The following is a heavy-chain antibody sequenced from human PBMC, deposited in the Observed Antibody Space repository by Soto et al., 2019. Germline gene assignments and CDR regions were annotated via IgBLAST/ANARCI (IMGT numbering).Heavy chain of an antibody. D-gene: IGHD3-10*01. J-gene: IGHJ6*02. CDR2: ISYDGSNK. CDR1: GFTFSSYG. Sequence: SLRLSCAASGFTFSSYGMHWVRQAPGKGLEWVAVISYDGSNKYYADSVKGRFTISRDNSKNTLYLQMNSLRAEDTAVYYCAKDAYYGSGSYRTKYGMDVWGQGTTVTVSS. V-gene: IGHV3-30*18. CDR3: AKDAYYGSGSYRTKYGMDV.